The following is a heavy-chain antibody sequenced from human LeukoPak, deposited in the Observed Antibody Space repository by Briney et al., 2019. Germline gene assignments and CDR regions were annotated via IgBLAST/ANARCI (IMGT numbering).Heavy chain of an antibody. Sequence: ASVKVSCKASGYTFTGYYMHWVRQAPGQGLEWMGWINPNSGGTNYAQKFQGRVTMTRDTSISTAYMELGRLRSDDTAVYYCAREPWDSSGYYQDAFDIWGQGTMVTVSS. V-gene: IGHV1-2*02. D-gene: IGHD3-22*01. CDR3: AREPWDSSGYYQDAFDI. J-gene: IGHJ3*02. CDR2: INPNSGGT. CDR1: GYTFTGYY.